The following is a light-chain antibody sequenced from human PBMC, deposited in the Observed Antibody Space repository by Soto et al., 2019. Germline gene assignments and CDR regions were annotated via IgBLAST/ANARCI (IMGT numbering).Light chain of an antibody. J-gene: IGKJ4*01. Sequence: EVVLTQSPATLSLSPGERATLSCRASQSVYSYLAWYQQKPGQPPRLLISDVSNRATGIPARFSGSGYGTDFTLTISSLETEDFAVYYCQHRNDWPFTFGGGTKVEIK. CDR3: QHRNDWPFT. V-gene: IGKV3-11*01. CDR1: QSVYSY. CDR2: DVS.